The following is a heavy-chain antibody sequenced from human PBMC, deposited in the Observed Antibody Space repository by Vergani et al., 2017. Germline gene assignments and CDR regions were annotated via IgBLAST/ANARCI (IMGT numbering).Heavy chain of an antibody. CDR2: IYYSGST. J-gene: IGHJ3*02. CDR1: GGSISSGGYY. CDR3: ARGGGYCSSTSCLPTAFDI. V-gene: IGHV4-31*03. D-gene: IGHD2-2*01. Sequence: QVQLQESGPGLVKPSQTLSLTCTVSGGSISSGGYYWSWIRQHPGKGLEWIGYIYYSGSTYYNPSLKSRVTISVDTSKNQFSLKLSSVTAADTAVYYCARGGGYCSSTSCLPTAFDIWGQGTVVTVSS.